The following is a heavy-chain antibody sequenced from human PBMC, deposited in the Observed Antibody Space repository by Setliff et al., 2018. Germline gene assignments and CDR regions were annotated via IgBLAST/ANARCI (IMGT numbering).Heavy chain of an antibody. D-gene: IGHD3-3*01. Sequence: PGESLKISCKGSGYSFTSYWIGWVRQMPGKGLEWMGILYPGDSDTRYSPSFQGQVTISADKSISTAYLQWNSLRASDTALFYCARSRSNFWSGYFNWFDPWGQGTLVTVSS. V-gene: IGHV5-51*01. J-gene: IGHJ5*02. CDR1: GYSFTSYW. CDR3: ARSRSNFWSGYFNWFDP. CDR2: LYPGDSDT.